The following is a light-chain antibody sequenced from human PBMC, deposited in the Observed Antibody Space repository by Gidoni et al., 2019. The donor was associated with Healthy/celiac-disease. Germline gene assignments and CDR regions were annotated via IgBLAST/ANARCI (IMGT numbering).Light chain of an antibody. V-gene: IGKV1-9*01. Sequence: DIQLTQSPSFLSASVGDRVTITCRASQGISSYLAWYPQKPGKAPKLLIYAASTLQSGVPSRFSGSGSGTECTLTISSLQPEDFATYYCQQPLTFGPGTKVDIK. J-gene: IGKJ3*01. CDR3: QQPLT. CDR2: AAS. CDR1: QGISSY.